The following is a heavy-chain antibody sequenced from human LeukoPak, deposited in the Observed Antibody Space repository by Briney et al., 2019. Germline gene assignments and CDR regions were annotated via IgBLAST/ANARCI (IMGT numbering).Heavy chain of an antibody. CDR1: GFTFSSYS. Sequence: GGSLRLSCAASGFTFSSYSMNWDRQAPGRGLEWVSSISSSSSYIYYADSVKGRFTISRDNAKNSLYLQMNSLRAEDTAVYYCARDRGMATMEAIDYWGQGTLVTVSS. CDR2: ISSSSSYI. D-gene: IGHD5-24*01. V-gene: IGHV3-21*01. J-gene: IGHJ4*02. CDR3: ARDRGMATMEAIDY.